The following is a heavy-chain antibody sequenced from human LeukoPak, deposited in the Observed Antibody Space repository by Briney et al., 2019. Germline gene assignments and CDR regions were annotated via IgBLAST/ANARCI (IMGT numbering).Heavy chain of an antibody. D-gene: IGHD6-19*01. V-gene: IGHV4-34*01. J-gene: IGHJ4*02. Sequence: PSETLSLTCAVYGGSFSGYYWSWIRQPPGKGLEWIGEINHSGSTNYNPSLKSRVTISVDTSKNQFSLKLSSVTAADTAVYYCARSSYSSGWYLGYYFDYWGQGTLVTVSS. CDR3: ARSSYSSGWYLGYYFDY. CDR2: INHSGST. CDR1: GGSFSGYY.